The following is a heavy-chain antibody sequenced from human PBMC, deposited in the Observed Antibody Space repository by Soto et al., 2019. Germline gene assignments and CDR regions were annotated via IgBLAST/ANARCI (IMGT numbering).Heavy chain of an antibody. J-gene: IGHJ6*02. D-gene: IGHD3-3*01. V-gene: IGHV4-34*01. CDR1: GGSFRGYY. CDR3: ARQKESKYYDFWSGPNYGMDV. Sequence: LSENLSLTFAVYGGSFRGYYWSWIRQPPGTGLECIGEINHSGSKNYNPSLKSRVTIPVDTSKNQFSLTLSSVTAADTAAYYCARQKESKYYDFWSGPNYGMDVWGQGTTVT. CDR2: INHSGSK.